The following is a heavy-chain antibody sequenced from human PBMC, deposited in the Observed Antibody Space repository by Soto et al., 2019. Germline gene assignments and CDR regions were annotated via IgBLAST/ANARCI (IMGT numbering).Heavy chain of an antibody. D-gene: IGHD3-22*01. V-gene: IGHV3-64D*08. Sequence: QPGGSLRLSCSASGFTFSSYAMHWVRQAPGKGLEYVSAISSNGGSTYYADSVKGRFTISRDNSKNTLYLQMSSLRAEDTAVYYCVKALYYYDSSGSEPYYFDYWGQGTLVTVSS. CDR3: VKALYYYDSSGSEPYYFDY. CDR1: GFTFSSYA. CDR2: ISSNGGST. J-gene: IGHJ4*02.